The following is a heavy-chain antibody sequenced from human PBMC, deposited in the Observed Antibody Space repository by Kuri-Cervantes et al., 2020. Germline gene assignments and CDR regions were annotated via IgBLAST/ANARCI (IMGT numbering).Heavy chain of an antibody. CDR2: ITLYNGNT. D-gene: IGHD3-22*01. Sequence: ASVKVSCKASGYTFTCCSLHWLQQAPGQGLERMRWITLYNGNTNYAKKFQGRVTITRDTSASTAYMELSSLRSEDTAVYYCARDRLGSSGQGWFDPWGQGTLVTVSS. CDR1: GYTFTCCS. J-gene: IGHJ5*02. V-gene: IGHV1-68*01. CDR3: ARDRLGSSGQGWFDP.